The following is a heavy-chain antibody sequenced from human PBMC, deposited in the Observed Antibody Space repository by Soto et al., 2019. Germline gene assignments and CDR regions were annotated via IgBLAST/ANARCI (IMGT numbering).Heavy chain of an antibody. CDR3: ARDADIVVVPAAMSSDY. V-gene: IGHV3-48*01. Sequence: GSLRLSCAASGFTFISYSMNWVLQAPGKGLEWVSYISSSSSTIYYADSVKGRFTISRDNAKNSLYLQMNSLRAEDTAVYYCARDADIVVVPAAMSSDYWGQGT. D-gene: IGHD2-2*01. J-gene: IGHJ4*02. CDR2: ISSSSSTI. CDR1: GFTFISYS.